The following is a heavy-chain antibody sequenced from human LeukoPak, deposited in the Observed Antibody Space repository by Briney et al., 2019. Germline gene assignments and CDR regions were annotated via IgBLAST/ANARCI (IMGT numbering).Heavy chain of an antibody. J-gene: IGHJ6*02. V-gene: IGHV4-59*08. CDR3: ARHNGWYGYYYYGMDV. CDR2: IYYSGST. CDR1: GGSISSYY. D-gene: IGHD6-19*01. Sequence: ETLSLTCTVSGGSISSYYWSWIRQPPGKGLEWIGYIYYSGSTNYNPSLKSRVTISVDTSKNQFSLKLSSVTAADTAVYYCARHNGWYGYYYYGMDVWGQGTTVTVSS.